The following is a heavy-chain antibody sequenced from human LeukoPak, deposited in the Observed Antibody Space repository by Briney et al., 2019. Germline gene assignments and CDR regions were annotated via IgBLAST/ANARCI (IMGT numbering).Heavy chain of an antibody. V-gene: IGHV3-21*01. CDR2: ISSSSSYI. J-gene: IGHJ4*02. CDR1: GFTFSSNY. CDR3: ARGGHGDMGY. Sequence: GGSLRLSCAASGFTFSSNYMSWVRQAPGKGLEWVSPISSSSSYIYYADSVKGRFTISRDNAKNSLYLQMNSLRAEDTAVYYCARGGHGDMGYWGQGTLVTVSS. D-gene: IGHD3-3*01.